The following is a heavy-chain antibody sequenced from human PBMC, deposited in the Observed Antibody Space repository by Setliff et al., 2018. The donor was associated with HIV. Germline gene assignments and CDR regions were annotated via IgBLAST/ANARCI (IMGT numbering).Heavy chain of an antibody. CDR1: GFTFSSHW. D-gene: IGHD5-12*01. J-gene: IGHJ4*02. Sequence: GGSLRLSCAASGFTFSSHWMHWVRQAPGKGLEWVAFIRYDGSNEHYADSVKGRFTISRDNSKNTLALQMTSLRVEDTAAYYCAKDYFSGYDFRYFFDYWGQGALVTVSS. V-gene: IGHV3-30*02. CDR2: IRYDGSNE. CDR3: AKDYFSGYDFRYFFDY.